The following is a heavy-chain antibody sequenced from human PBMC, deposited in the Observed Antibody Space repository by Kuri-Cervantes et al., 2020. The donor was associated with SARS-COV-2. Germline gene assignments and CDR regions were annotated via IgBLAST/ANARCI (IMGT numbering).Heavy chain of an antibody. CDR3: ANPITMVRGVIMGLDY. D-gene: IGHD3-10*01. Sequence: GGSLRLSCAASGFSVGTNYMTWVRQALGKGLEWVAVICSGASTYYLDSVKGRFTISRDNSKNTLYLQMNSLRAEDTAVYYCANPITMVRGVIMGLDYWGQGTLVTVSS. CDR2: ICSGAST. V-gene: IGHV3-53*01. J-gene: IGHJ4*02. CDR1: GFSVGTNY.